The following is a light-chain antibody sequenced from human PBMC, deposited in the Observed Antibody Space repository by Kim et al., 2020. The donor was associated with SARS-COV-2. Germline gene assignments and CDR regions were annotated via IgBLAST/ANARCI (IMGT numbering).Light chain of an antibody. CDR2: GNS. CDR3: QSFDNNLNWV. V-gene: IGLV1-40*01. J-gene: IGLJ3*02. Sequence: QSVLTQPPSVSGAPGQGVTISCTGSSSNIGAGYDVHWYRQLPGTAPRLLIFGNSNRPSGVPDRFSGSKSGTSASLAVTGLQAEDEAVYYCQSFDNNLNWVFGGGTQLTVL. CDR1: SSNIGAGYD.